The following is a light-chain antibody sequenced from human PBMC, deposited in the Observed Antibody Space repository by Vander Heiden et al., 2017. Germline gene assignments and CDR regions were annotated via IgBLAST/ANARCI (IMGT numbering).Light chain of an antibody. J-gene: IGKJ2*01. V-gene: IGKV3-11*01. CDR3: QQRSNWPGYT. CDR1: QSVSSY. Sequence: EIVLTQSPATLSLSPGERDTLSCRASQSVSSYLAWYQQKPGQAPRLLIYDASNRATGIPARFSGSGSGTDFTLTISSLEPEDFAVYYCQQRSNWPGYTFGQGTKLEIK. CDR2: DAS.